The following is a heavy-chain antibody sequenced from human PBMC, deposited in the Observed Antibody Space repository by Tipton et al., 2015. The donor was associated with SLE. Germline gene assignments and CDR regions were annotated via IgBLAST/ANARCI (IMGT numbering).Heavy chain of an antibody. J-gene: IGHJ3*02. V-gene: IGHV3-9*01. CDR3: AKGVIAVAGVDAFDI. CDR1: RFTFDDYA. Sequence: SLRLSCAASRFTFDDYAMHWVRQAPGKGLEWVSGMSWNGDITSYADSVKGRFTISRDNDKNSLFLQMNSLRPEDTAFYFCAKGVIAVAGVDAFDIWGHGTMVTVSS. CDR2: MSWNGDIT. D-gene: IGHD6-19*01.